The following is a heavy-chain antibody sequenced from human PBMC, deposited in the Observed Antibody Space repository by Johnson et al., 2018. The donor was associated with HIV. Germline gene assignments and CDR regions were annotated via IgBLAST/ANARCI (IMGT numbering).Heavy chain of an antibody. CDR2: IKSKTDGGTT. CDR1: GFTFDNAW. CDR3: TTEVMEWELQVGWTRAFEI. D-gene: IGHD1-26*01. V-gene: IGHV3-15*01. Sequence: VQVVESGGGLVKPGGSLRLSCAASGFTFDNAWMNWVHQAPGKGLEWVGRIKSKTDGGTTDYTAPVTGRFTITRDDSKNTLYLQMNSLKTEDTAVYYCTTEVMEWELQVGWTRAFEIWGQGTMVTVSS. J-gene: IGHJ3*02.